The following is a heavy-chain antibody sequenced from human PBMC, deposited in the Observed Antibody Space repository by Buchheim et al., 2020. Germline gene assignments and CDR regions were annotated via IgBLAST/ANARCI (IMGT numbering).Heavy chain of an antibody. V-gene: IGHV3-48*01. J-gene: IGHJ6*02. CDR1: GFTFSSYS. Sequence: EVQLVESGGGLVQPGGSLRLSCAASGFTFSSYSMNWVRQAPGKGLEWVPYISSSSSTIYYADSVKGRFTISRDNAKNSLYLQMNSLRAEDTAVYYCARGYCSSTSCYAVYYGMDVWGQGTT. CDR2: ISSSSSTI. CDR3: ARGYCSSTSCYAVYYGMDV. D-gene: IGHD2-2*01.